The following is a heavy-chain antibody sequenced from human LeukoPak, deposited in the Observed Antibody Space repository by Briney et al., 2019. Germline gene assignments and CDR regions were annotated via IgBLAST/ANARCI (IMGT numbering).Heavy chain of an antibody. CDR3: ARGSYGSGTYVSSNFYYIDV. Sequence: PSETLSLTCGVSGESFSGYYRSWIRQSPGKGLEWIGEIDQSGSTTYNPSLRSRLTISVDASKNQFSLSLYSVTAADTAVYYCARGSYGSGTYVSSNFYYIDVWVKGTTVTVSS. V-gene: IGHV4-34*01. CDR2: IDQSGST. D-gene: IGHD3-10*01. J-gene: IGHJ6*03. CDR1: GESFSGYY.